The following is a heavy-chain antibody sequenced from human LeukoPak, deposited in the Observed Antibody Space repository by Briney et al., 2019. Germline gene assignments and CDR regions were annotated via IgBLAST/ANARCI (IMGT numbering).Heavy chain of an antibody. D-gene: IGHD3-22*01. CDR3: ARDLTYYYDSSGYS. V-gene: IGHV4-39*07. CDR1: GGSISSSSYY. Sequence: SETLSLTCTVSGGSISSSSYYWGWIRQPPGKGLEWIGSIYYSGSTYYNPSLKSRVTISVDTSKNQFSLKLSSVTAADTAVYYCARDLTYYYDSSGYSWGQGTLVTVSS. J-gene: IGHJ4*02. CDR2: IYYSGST.